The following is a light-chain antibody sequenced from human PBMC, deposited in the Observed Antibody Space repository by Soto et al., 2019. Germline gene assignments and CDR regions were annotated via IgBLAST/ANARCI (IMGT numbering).Light chain of an antibody. CDR1: SSDVGDYNY. V-gene: IGLV2-14*01. CDR2: EVS. J-gene: IGLJ1*01. Sequence: QSVLTQTASVSGSPGQSITISCTGTSSDVGDYNYVSWYQHHPGRAPKLIIYEVSNRPSGISNRFSGSKSGNTASLTISGLQAEDEADYYCTSYTSDSTAAFGTGTKVTVL. CDR3: TSYTSDSTAA.